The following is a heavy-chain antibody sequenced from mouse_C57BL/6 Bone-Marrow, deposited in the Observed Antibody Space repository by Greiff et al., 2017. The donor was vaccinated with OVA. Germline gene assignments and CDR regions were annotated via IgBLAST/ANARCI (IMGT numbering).Heavy chain of an antibody. V-gene: IGHV5-17*01. CDR3: ARINYWYFDV. CDR2: ISSGSSTI. J-gene: IGHJ1*03. Sequence: EVMLVESGGGLVKPGGSLKLSCAASGFNFSDYGMHWVRQAPEKGLEWVAYISSGSSTIYYADTVKGRFTISRDNAKNTLFLQMTSLRSEDTAMYYCARINYWYFDVWGTGTTVTVSS. CDR1: GFNFSDYG.